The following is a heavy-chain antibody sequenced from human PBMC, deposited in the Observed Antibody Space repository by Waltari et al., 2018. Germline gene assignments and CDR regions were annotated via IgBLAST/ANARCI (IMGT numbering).Heavy chain of an antibody. J-gene: IGHJ3*02. CDR1: GFTFSSYW. Sequence: VLLVESGGGLIQLAVPLSLSCAASGFTFSSYWLHCVRQAPGKGLVWVARINSDGSSTSNADSVKGRFTISRDNAKNTLYLQMNSLRAEDTAMYYCASGNSHAFDIWGQGTMVTVSS. CDR2: INSDGSST. D-gene: IGHD1-7*01. CDR3: ASGNSHAFDI. V-gene: IGHV3-74*01.